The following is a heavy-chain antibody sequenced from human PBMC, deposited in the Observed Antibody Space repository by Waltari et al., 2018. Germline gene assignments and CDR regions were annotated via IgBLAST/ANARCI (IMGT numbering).Heavy chain of an antibody. CDR1: GGSFNDYY. Sequence: QVQLQQWGAGLLKPSETLSLTCAVYGGSFNDYYCSWLRQPPGKGLEWIGEIHHSGTANYNPSLKSRVTMSVDTSKNQLSLKLTSVTAADTAVYYCARPGIAAAGHWFDPWGQGTLVTVSS. J-gene: IGHJ5*02. CDR2: IHHSGTA. D-gene: IGHD6-13*01. V-gene: IGHV4-34*02. CDR3: ARPGIAAAGHWFDP.